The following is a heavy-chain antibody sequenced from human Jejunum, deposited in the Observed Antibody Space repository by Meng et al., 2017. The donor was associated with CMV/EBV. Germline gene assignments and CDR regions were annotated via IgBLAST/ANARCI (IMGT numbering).Heavy chain of an antibody. J-gene: IGHJ4*02. CDR1: GFTFSSYS. D-gene: IGHD2-15*01. V-gene: IGHV3-21*01. CDR3: ASFDSTVH. Sequence: SCAASGFTFSSYSMNWVRQAPGRGLEWVSSISSSSSYIYYADSVKGRFTISRDNAKNSLYLQMNSLRAEDTAVYYCASFDSTVHWGQGTLVTVSS. CDR2: ISSSSSYI.